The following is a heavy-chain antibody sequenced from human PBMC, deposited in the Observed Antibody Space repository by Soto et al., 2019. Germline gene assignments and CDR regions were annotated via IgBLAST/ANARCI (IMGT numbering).Heavy chain of an antibody. CDR2: ISAGGSTK. CDR1: GFTFSRYA. Sequence: PVGSLRLSCAASGFTFSRYAMNWFRQAPVNGLEWLSYISAGGSTKYYADSVKGRFTISRDNAKNSLYLQMNTLRAEDTAVYYCARDITPSGISGYYYDMDVWGQGTTVTVSS. D-gene: IGHD6-13*01. CDR3: ARDITPSGISGYYYDMDV. J-gene: IGHJ6*02. V-gene: IGHV3-48*03.